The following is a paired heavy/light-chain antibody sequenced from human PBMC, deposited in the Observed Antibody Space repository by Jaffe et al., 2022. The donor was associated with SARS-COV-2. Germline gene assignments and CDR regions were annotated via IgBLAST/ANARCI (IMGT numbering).Heavy chain of an antibody. D-gene: IGHD3-22*01. V-gene: IGHV1-46*01. CDR2: INPSGGST. CDR3: ARDPLYDSSGYYYRLDDYYYYGMDV. CDR1: GYTFTSYY. Sequence: QVQLVQSGAEVKKPGASVKVSCKASGYTFTSYYMHWVRQAPGQGLEWMGIINPSGGSTSYAQKFQGRVTMTRDTSTSTVYMELSSLRSEDTAVYYCARDPLYDSSGYYYRLDDYYYYGMDVWGQGTTVTVSS. J-gene: IGHJ6*02.
Light chain of an antibody. CDR1: QSVSSY. J-gene: IGKJ4*01. CDR2: DAS. V-gene: IGKV3-11*01. Sequence: EIVLTQSPATLSLSPGERATLSCRASQSVSSYLAWYQQKPGQAPRLLIYDASNRATGIPARFSGSGSGTDFTLTISSLEPEDFAVYYCQQRSNWPPELTFGGGTKVEIK. CDR3: QQRSNWPPELT.